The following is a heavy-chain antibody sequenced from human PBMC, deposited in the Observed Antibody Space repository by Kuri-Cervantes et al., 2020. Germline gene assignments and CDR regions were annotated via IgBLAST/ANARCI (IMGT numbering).Heavy chain of an antibody. J-gene: IGHJ6*02. CDR3: AKDLYCSSTSCHTGLGDYGMDV. V-gene: IGHV3-30-3*01. D-gene: IGHD2-2*02. CDR1: GFTFSSYA. CDR2: ISYDGSNK. Sequence: GESLKISCAASGFTFSSYAMHWVRQAPGKGLEWVAVISYDGSNKYYADSVKGRFTISRDNSKNTLYLQMNSLRAEDTAVYYCAKDLYCSSTSCHTGLGDYGMDVWGQGTTVTVSS.